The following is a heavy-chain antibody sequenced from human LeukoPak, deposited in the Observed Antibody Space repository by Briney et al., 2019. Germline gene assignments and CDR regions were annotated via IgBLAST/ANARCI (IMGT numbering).Heavy chain of an antibody. CDR1: GFTFSSYW. CDR2: IHSDGSTT. J-gene: IGHJ4*02. CDR3: AKDIAVGATGY. D-gene: IGHD1-26*01. V-gene: IGHV3-74*01. Sequence: GSLRLSCAASGFTFSSYWMHWVRQAPGKGPVWVSRIHSDGSTTIYADSVKGRFTISRDNSKNTLYLQMNSLRAEDTAVYYCAKDIAVGATGYWGQGTLVTVSS.